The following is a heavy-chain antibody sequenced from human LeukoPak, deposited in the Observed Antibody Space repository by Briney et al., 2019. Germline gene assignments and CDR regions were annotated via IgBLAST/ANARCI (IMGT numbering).Heavy chain of an antibody. Sequence: ASVKVSGKASGYSYTAYYMHWVRQAPGQGLEWMGWINPNSGGTNYAQKFQGRVTMTRDTSISTAYMELSRLRSDDTAVYYCARDPPDYDILTGYSAANWFDPWGQGTLVTVSS. J-gene: IGHJ5*02. CDR2: INPNSGGT. CDR3: ARDPPDYDILTGYSAANWFDP. D-gene: IGHD3-9*01. CDR1: GYSYTAYY. V-gene: IGHV1-2*02.